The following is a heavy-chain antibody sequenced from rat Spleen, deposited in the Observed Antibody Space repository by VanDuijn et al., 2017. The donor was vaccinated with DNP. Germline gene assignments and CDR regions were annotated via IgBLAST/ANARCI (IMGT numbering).Heavy chain of an antibody. CDR2: IIYDGGST. CDR3: LKHLDA. CDR1: GFTFSKYD. J-gene: IGHJ4*01. Sequence: EVQLVESGGGLVQPGRSLKLSCAASGFTFSKYDMAWVRQAPTKGLEWVATIIYDGGSTYYRDSVKGRFTISRDNAKNTLYLQMNSLRSEDTATYYCLKHLDAWGQGTSVTVSS. V-gene: IGHV5-29*01.